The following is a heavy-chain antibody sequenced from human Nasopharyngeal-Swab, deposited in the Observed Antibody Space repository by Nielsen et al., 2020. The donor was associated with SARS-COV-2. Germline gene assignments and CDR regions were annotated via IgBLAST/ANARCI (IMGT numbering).Heavy chain of an antibody. Sequence: GSLRLSCTVSGGSISSYYWSWIRQPPGKELEWIGYIHSSGSTNYNPSLKSRVTISVDTSKNQFSLKLNSVTAADTAVYYCARTAGYYYMDVWGKGTTVTVSS. CDR1: GGSISSYY. CDR2: IHSSGST. V-gene: IGHV4-59*01. D-gene: IGHD6-13*01. J-gene: IGHJ6*03. CDR3: ARTAGYYYMDV.